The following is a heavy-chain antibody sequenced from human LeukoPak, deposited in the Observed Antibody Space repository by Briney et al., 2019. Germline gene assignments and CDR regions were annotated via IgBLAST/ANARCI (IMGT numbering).Heavy chain of an antibody. Sequence: SETLSLTCTVSGGSISRYYWSWIRQPPGKGLEWIAYMYYSGSTYYNPSLKSRVTMSADTSKNQFSLELSSVTAADTAVYYCARPYYYDSRIDPWGQGTLVTVSS. J-gene: IGHJ5*02. CDR1: GGSISRYY. D-gene: IGHD3-22*01. CDR2: MYYSGST. V-gene: IGHV4-30-4*01. CDR3: ARPYYYDSRIDP.